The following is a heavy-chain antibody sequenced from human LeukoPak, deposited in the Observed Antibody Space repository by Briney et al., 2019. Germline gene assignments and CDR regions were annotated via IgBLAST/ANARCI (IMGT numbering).Heavy chain of an antibody. J-gene: IGHJ5*02. Sequence: PSETPSLTCTVSGGSISSYYWSWIRQPAGKGLEWIGRIYTSGSTNYNPSLKSRVTMSVDTSRNQFSLKLSSVTAADTAVYYCASGVGAGPSYNWFDPWGQGTLVTVSS. V-gene: IGHV4-4*07. CDR2: IYTSGST. D-gene: IGHD6-19*01. CDR1: GGSISSYY. CDR3: ASGVGAGPSYNWFDP.